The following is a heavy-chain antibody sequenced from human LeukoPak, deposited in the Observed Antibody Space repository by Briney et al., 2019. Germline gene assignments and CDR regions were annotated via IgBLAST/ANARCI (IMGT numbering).Heavy chain of an antibody. CDR2: IIPIFDIV. CDR1: GGTFNNYA. Sequence: RASVKVSCKASGGTFNNYAITWVRQAPGQGLEWMGRIIPIFDIVNYTQKFQGRVTITADTITNTAYMELSSLRSEDTAVYYCATSPLSGYYMPTFDYWGQGTLVTVSS. J-gene: IGHJ4*02. D-gene: IGHD3-3*01. CDR3: ATSPLSGYYMPTFDY. V-gene: IGHV1-69*04.